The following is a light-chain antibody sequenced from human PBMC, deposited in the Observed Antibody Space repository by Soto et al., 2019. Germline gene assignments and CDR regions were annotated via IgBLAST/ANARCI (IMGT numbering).Light chain of an antibody. CDR3: QSYDSSLSGFYV. V-gene: IGLV1-40*01. J-gene: IGLJ1*01. CDR1: SSNIGAGYD. CDR2: GNS. Sequence: QSVLTQPPSVSGARGQRVTISGTGSSSNIGAGYDVHWYQQLPGTAPKLLIYGNSNRPSGVPDRFSGSKSGTSASLAITGLQAEDEADYYCQSYDSSLSGFYVFGTGTKVTVL.